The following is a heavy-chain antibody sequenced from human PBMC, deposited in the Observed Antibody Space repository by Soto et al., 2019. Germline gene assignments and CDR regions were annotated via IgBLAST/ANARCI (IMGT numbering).Heavy chain of an antibody. J-gene: IGHJ4*02. V-gene: IGHV2-5*02. Sequence: QITLKESGPTLVEPGQTLTLTCSFSGFSLSTSGVGVGWIRQPPGKALEWLAVIYWDDDKRYNPSLKSRLTITKDTSHSQVVLKVTNMDPMDTATYYCGHRRGGGTVWDGGYFDYWGQGALVTVSS. D-gene: IGHD3-16*01. CDR2: IYWDDDK. CDR1: GFSLSTSGVG. CDR3: GHRRGGGTVWDGGYFDY.